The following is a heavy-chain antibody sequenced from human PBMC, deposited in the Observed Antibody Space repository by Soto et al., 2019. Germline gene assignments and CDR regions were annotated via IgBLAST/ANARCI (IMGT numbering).Heavy chain of an antibody. J-gene: IGHJ4*02. V-gene: IGHV3-23*05. Sequence: PGGSLRLSWAASGFTVSSNYMSWVRQVPGKGLEWVSTIDNSGGITYYADSVKGRFTISRDNSKNTLYLQMNSLRAEDTAVYYCAKGGYNYGFLFDCWGQGTLVTVSS. CDR3: AKGGYNYGFLFDC. CDR1: GFTVSSNY. D-gene: IGHD5-18*01. CDR2: IDNSGGIT.